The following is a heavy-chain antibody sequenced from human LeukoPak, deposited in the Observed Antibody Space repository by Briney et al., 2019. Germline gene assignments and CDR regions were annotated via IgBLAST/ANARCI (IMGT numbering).Heavy chain of an antibody. CDR1: GFTFSNYG. CDR2: ISYDGSNK. V-gene: IGHV3-30*19. CDR3: ARDITIMSYGMDV. Sequence: GGSLRLSCAASGFTFSNYGIHWVRQAPGKGLEWVAVISYDGSNKYYADSVKGRFTISRDNSKNTLYLQMNSLRAEDTAVYYCARDITIMSYGMDVWGQGTTVTVSS. J-gene: IGHJ6*02. D-gene: IGHD5-24*01.